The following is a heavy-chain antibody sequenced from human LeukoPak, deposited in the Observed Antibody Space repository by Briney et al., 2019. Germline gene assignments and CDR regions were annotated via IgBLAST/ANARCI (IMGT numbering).Heavy chain of an antibody. Sequence: GGSLRLSCAASGFTFSSYGMHWVRQAPGKGLEWVAFIRYDGSNKYYADSVKGRFTISRDNAKNSLYLQMNSLRAEDTAVYYCAGAYYYDSRALDYWGQGTLVTVSS. V-gene: IGHV3-30*02. CDR1: GFTFSSYG. CDR2: IRYDGSNK. CDR3: AGAYYYDSRALDY. D-gene: IGHD3-22*01. J-gene: IGHJ4*02.